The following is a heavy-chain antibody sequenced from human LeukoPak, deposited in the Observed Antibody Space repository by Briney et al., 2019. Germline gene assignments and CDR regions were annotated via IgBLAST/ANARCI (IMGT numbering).Heavy chain of an antibody. V-gene: IGHV3-30*04. CDR1: GFTFSSYA. Sequence: GGSLRLSCAASGFTFSSYAMHWVRQAPGKGLEWVAVISYDGSNKYYADSVKGRFTTSRDNSKNTLYLQMNSLRAENTAVYYCARVPYGDYYFDYWGQGTLVTVSS. CDR3: ARVPYGDYYFDY. J-gene: IGHJ4*02. D-gene: IGHD4-17*01. CDR2: ISYDGSNK.